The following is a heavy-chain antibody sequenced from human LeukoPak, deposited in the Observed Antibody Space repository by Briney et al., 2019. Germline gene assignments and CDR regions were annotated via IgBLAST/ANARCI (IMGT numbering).Heavy chain of an antibody. CDR3: ATYSSGWAPFDY. J-gene: IGHJ4*02. CDR2: MNPNSGNT. V-gene: IGHV1-8*01. CDR1: GYTFTSYN. Sequence: GASVKVSCKTSGYTFTSYNINWVRQATGQGLEWMGWMNPNSGNTGYAQKFQGRVTMTRNTSITTAYMELSSLRSKDTAVYYCATYSSGWAPFDYWGQGTLVTVSS. D-gene: IGHD6-19*01.